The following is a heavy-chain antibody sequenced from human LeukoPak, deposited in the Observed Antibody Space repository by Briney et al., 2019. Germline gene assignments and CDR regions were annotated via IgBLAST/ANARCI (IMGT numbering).Heavy chain of an antibody. CDR1: GYTFTMYY. D-gene: IGHD1-26*01. CDR2: INPSDGAT. J-gene: IGHJ6*03. CDR3: AREQRGGLSGNLGGLFASYYTYYYMDV. V-gene: IGHV1-46*01. Sequence: ASVTVSCKASGYTFTMYYIHWVRKAPGQGLEWMGVINPSDGATTYAQRFQGRVTMTRDMSTTTVYMDLRSLRSEDTAVYFLAREQRGGLSGNLGGLFASYYTYYYMDVWGRGTTVTVSS.